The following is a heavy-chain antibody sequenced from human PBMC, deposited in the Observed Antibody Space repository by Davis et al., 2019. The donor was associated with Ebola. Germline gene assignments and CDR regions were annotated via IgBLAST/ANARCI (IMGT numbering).Heavy chain of an antibody. V-gene: IGHV1-69*06. J-gene: IGHJ3*02. D-gene: IGHD1-26*01. Sequence: AASVKVSCKASGGTFSSYAISWVRQAPGQGLEWMGGIIPIFGTANYAQKFQGRVTITADKSTSTAYMELSSLRSEDTAVYYCARANSGSYFDAFDIWGQGTMVTVSS. CDR1: GGTFSSYA. CDR2: IIPIFGTA. CDR3: ARANSGSYFDAFDI.